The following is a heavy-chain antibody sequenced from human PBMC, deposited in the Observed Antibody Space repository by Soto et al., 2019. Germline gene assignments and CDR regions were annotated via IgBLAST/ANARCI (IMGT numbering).Heavy chain of an antibody. Sequence: SETLSLTXAVYGGSFSGYYWSWIRQPPGKGLEWIGEINHSGSTNYNPSLKSRVTISVDTSKNQFSLKLSSVTAADTAVYYCARGRPILGYCSGGSCYIRPYDYWGQGTLVTVSS. D-gene: IGHD2-15*01. CDR2: INHSGST. V-gene: IGHV4-34*01. CDR1: GGSFSGYY. CDR3: ARGRPILGYCSGGSCYIRPYDY. J-gene: IGHJ4*02.